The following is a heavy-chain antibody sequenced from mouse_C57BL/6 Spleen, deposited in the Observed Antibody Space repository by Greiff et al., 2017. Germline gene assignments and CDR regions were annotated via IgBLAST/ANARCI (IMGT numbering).Heavy chain of an antibody. V-gene: IGHV1-39*01. Sequence: EVQRVEPGPELVKPGASVKISCKASGYSFTDSNMNWVKQSNGKSLEWIGVINPNYGTTSYNQKFKGKATLTVDQSSSTAYMQLNSLTSEASAVYFCARSDYGAMDYWGQGTSVTVSS. CDR3: ARSDYGAMDY. CDR2: INPNYGTT. CDR1: GYSFTDSN. D-gene: IGHD1-1*02. J-gene: IGHJ4*01.